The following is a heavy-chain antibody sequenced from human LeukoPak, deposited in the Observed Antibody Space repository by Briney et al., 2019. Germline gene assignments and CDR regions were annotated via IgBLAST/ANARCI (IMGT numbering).Heavy chain of an antibody. CDR2: INHSGST. CDR3: ARAGRSGSDY. J-gene: IGHJ4*02. CDR1: GGSFSGYY. V-gene: IGHV4-34*01. D-gene: IGHD3-3*01. Sequence: SETLSLTCAVYGGSFSGYYWSWIRQPPGKGLEWIGEINHSGSTNYNLSLKSRVTISVDTSKNQFSLKLSSVTAADTAVYYCARAGRSGSDYWGQGTLVTVSS.